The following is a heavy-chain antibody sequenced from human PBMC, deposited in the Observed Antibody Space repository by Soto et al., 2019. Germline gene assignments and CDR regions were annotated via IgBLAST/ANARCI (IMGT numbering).Heavy chain of an antibody. CDR1: SGSISSSNW. Sequence: PSETLSLTCAVSSGSISSSNWWSWVRQPPGKGLEWIGEIYHSGSTNYNPSLKSRVTISVDKSKNQFSLKLSSVTAADTAVYYCARRPDYGRSYFDYWGQGTLVTVSS. CDR2: IYHSGST. D-gene: IGHD4-17*01. J-gene: IGHJ4*02. CDR3: ARRPDYGRSYFDY. V-gene: IGHV4-4*02.